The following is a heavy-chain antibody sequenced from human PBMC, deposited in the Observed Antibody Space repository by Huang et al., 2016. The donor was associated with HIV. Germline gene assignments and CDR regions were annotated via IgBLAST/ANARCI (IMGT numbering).Heavy chain of an antibody. D-gene: IGHD3-16*01. Sequence: QITLKESGPALVKPTQTLTLTCTFSGFSLTTGGVGVGWIRQPPGKALEWLAVSYWNDDNRYSPTLKYRLPITKETSKHQVVPTMTNKDPVDTATDYCAHMRWFGREAFGAYYFDHWGQGTLITVSS. J-gene: IGHJ4*02. CDR1: GFSLTTGGVG. CDR3: AHMRWFGREAFGAYYFDH. V-gene: IGHV2-5*01. CDR2: SYWNDDN.